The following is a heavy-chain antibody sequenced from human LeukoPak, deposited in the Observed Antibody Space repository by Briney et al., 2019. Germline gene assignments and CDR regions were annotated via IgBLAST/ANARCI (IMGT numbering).Heavy chain of an antibody. V-gene: IGHV3-30*18. CDR3: AKEFNRGLPDY. CDR2: ISYDGSNE. Sequence: GGSLKLSCAAPGFTFSTYGMHWVRQAPGKGLEWVAVISYDGSNEYYADSVKGRFTISRDNSKNTLYLQMSSLRAEDTAVYYCAKEFNRGLPDYWGQGTLVTVPS. J-gene: IGHJ4*02. CDR1: GFTFSTYG. D-gene: IGHD2-21*01.